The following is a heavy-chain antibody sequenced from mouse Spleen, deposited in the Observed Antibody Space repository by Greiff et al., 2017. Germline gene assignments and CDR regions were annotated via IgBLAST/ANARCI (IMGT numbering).Heavy chain of an antibody. CDR1: GYTFTSYW. CDR3: ARRGGNLFAY. CDR2: IDPSDSYT. D-gene: IGHD1-1*02. Sequence: VQLQQPGAELVKPGASVKLSCKASGYTFTSYWMQWVKQRPGQGLEWIGEIDPSDSYTNYNQKFKGKATLTVDTSSSTAYMQLSSLTSEDSAVYYCARRGGNLFAYWGQGTLVTVSA. V-gene: IGHV1-50*01. J-gene: IGHJ3*01.